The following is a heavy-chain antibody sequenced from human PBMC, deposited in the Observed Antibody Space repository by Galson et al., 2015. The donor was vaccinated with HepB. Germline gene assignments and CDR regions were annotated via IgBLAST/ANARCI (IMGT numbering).Heavy chain of an antibody. D-gene: IGHD2-2*01. CDR3: AKRGGYCGSTSCSRYYYMDV. Sequence: SVKVSCKASGGTFSSSAISWVRQAPGQGLEWMGGIIPFIGTANYAQKFQGRVTITADESTTTASMELSSLRSDDTAVYYCAKRGGYCGSTSCSRYYYMDVWGKGTAVTVSS. CDR2: IIPFIGTA. J-gene: IGHJ6*03. CDR1: GGTFSSSA. V-gene: IGHV1-69*13.